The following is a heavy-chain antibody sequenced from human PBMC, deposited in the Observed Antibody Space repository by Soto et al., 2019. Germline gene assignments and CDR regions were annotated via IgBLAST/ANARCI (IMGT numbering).Heavy chain of an antibody. J-gene: IGHJ6*03. CDR1: GYTFTSYG. D-gene: IGHD2-2*01. CDR2: ISAYNGNT. V-gene: IGHV1-18*01. Sequence: ASVKVSCKASGYTFTSYGISWVRQAPGQGLEWMGWISAYNGNTNYAQKLQGWVTMTRDTSISTAYMELSRLRSDDTAVYYCARGSVVVPDAIPPNYYYYYYMEVWGKGTTVTVSS. CDR3: ARGSVVVPDAIPPNYYYYYYMEV.